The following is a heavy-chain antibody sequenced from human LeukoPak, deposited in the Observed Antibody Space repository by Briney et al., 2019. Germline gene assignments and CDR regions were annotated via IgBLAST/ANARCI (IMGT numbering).Heavy chain of an antibody. Sequence: GGSLRLSCAASGFTFSDYGMSWVRQAPGKGLEWVSNISNSGDATYYADSVRGRFSISRDNSKKTLFLQMSSLRAEDAAIYYCAKSGPYYFQYWGQGTLVTVSS. CDR3: AKSGPYYFQY. CDR1: GFTFSDYG. V-gene: IGHV3-23*01. J-gene: IGHJ4*02. CDR2: ISNSGDAT.